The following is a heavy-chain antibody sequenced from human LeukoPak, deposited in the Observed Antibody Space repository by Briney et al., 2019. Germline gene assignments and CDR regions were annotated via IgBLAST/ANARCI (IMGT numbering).Heavy chain of an antibody. CDR2: IWYDGSNK. Sequence: PGGSLRLSCAASGFTFSSYGMHWVRQAPGKGLEWVAVIWYDGSNKYYADSVKGRFTISRDNSKNTLYLQMNSLRAEDTAVYYCARGGYSSSWHEGFDYWGQGTLVTVSS. D-gene: IGHD6-13*01. V-gene: IGHV3-33*08. CDR1: GFTFSSYG. J-gene: IGHJ4*02. CDR3: ARGGYSSSWHEGFDY.